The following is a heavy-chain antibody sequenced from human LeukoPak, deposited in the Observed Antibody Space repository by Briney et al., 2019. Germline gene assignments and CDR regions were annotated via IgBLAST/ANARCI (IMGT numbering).Heavy chain of an antibody. D-gene: IGHD5-24*01. CDR3: ARGIAGRDGYNWGDNWFDP. CDR2: IYYSGST. V-gene: IGHV4-39*07. CDR1: GGSISSSSYY. Sequence: SETLSLTCTVSGGSISSSSYYWGWIRQPPGKGLEWIGSIYYSGSTYYNPSLKSRVTISVDTSKNQFSLKLSSVTAADTAVYYCARGIAGRDGYNWGDNWFDPWGQGTLVTVSS. J-gene: IGHJ5*02.